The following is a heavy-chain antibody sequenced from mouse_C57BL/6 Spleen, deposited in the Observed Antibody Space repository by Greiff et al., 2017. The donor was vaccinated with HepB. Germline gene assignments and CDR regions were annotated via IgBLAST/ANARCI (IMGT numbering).Heavy chain of an antibody. Sequence: EVQLVESGAELVRPGASVKLSCTASGFNIKDDYMHWVKQRPEQGLEWIGWIDPENGDTEYASKFQGKATITADTSSNTAYLQLSSLTSEYTAVYYCTTGYYGSSYDWYFDVWGTGTTVTVSS. V-gene: IGHV14-4*01. CDR3: TTGYYGSSYDWYFDV. J-gene: IGHJ1*03. CDR2: IDPENGDT. CDR1: GFNIKDDY. D-gene: IGHD1-1*01.